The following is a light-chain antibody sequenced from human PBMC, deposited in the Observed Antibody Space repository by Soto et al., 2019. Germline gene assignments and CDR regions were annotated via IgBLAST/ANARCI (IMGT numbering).Light chain of an antibody. CDR3: QQYNSYATWT. CDR2: AAS. V-gene: IGKV1-6*01. Sequence: AIQMTQSPSSLSASVGDRVTITCRASQGIRNDLGWYQQKPGKAPKLLIYAASSLQSGVPSRFSGSGSGTEFTLTISSLQPADFATYYCQQYNSYATWTFGQGTKVEMK. J-gene: IGKJ1*01. CDR1: QGIRND.